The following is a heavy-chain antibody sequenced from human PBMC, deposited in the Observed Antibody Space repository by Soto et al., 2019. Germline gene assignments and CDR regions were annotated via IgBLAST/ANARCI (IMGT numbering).Heavy chain of an antibody. CDR2: IYYSGST. J-gene: IGHJ5*02. CDR3: ARAKDIVVVVAATPVSWFDP. V-gene: IGHV4-30-4*01. CDR1: GGSISSGDYY. Sequence: TSETLSLTCTVSGGSISSGDYYWSWIRQPPGKGLEWIGYIYYSGSTYYNPSLKSRVTISVDTSKNQFSLKLSSVTAADTAVYYCARAKDIVVVVAATPVSWFDPWGQGTLVTVSS. D-gene: IGHD2-15*01.